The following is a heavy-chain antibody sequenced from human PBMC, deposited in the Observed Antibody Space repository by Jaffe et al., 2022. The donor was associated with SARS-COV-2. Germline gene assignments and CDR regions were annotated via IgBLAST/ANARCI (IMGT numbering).Heavy chain of an antibody. V-gene: IGHV4-61*02. CDR2: MYTSGST. Sequence: QVQLQESGPGLVKPSQTLSLTCTVSGGSISSGSYYWSWIRQPAGKGLEWIGRMYTSGSTNYNPSLKSRVTISADTSKNQLSLRLSSVTAADTAVYYCAREVDDGSGSYSMDYWGQGTLLTVSS. D-gene: IGHD3-10*01. J-gene: IGHJ4*02. CDR1: GGSISSGSYY. CDR3: AREVDDGSGSYSMDY.